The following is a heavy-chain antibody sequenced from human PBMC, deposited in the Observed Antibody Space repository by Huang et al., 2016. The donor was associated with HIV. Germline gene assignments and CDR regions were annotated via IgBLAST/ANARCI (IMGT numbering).Heavy chain of an antibody. D-gene: IGHD6-19*01. J-gene: IGHJ4*02. Sequence: QVQLVESGGGVVQPGRSLRLSCAVSGFTFRDHPMHGGRQAPGRGLDGVAVISFDGRNKFYADFVRGRFTISRDNSKNILYLQLNSLTPADTSIYYCARDTTTVAGLDFWGQGALVTVSS. CDR1: GFTFRDHP. V-gene: IGHV3-30*14. CDR3: ARDTTTVAGLDF. CDR2: ISFDGRNK.